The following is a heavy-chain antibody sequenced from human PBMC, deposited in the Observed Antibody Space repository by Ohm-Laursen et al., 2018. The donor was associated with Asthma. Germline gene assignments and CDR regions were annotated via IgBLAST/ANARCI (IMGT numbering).Heavy chain of an antibody. CDR1: GGSLSSGGYY. J-gene: IGHJ4*02. D-gene: IGHD3-10*01. CDR3: ASGQYYYASGQDY. CDR2: IYYSGGT. Sequence: TLSLTCTVSGGSLSSGGYYWSWIRQHPGKGLEWIGSIYYSGGTYYSPSPKSRVTMSVDTSKNQFSLKLSSVTAADTAVYFCASGQYYYASGQDYWGQGTLVTVSS. V-gene: IGHV4-31*03.